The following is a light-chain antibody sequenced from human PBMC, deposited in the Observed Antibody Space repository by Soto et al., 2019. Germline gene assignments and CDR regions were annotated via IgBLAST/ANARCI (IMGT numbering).Light chain of an antibody. CDR1: QSISSW. V-gene: IGKV1-5*03. J-gene: IGKJ2*01. CDR3: QRYNTYPYT. CDR2: TAS. Sequence: DIQMTQSPSTLSASVGDRVTITCRASQSISSWLAWYQQKPGEAPKLLIYTASSLQSGVPSRFSGSGPGTEFTLTISSLQPDDFATYYCQRYNTYPYTFGQGTKLESK.